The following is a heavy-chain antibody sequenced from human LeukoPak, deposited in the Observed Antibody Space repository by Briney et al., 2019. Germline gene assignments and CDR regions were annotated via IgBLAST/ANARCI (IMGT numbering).Heavy chain of an antibody. CDR1: GGTFSSYA. CDR2: IIPIFGTA. J-gene: IGHJ4*02. CDR3: AREFVSYFDY. V-gene: IGHV1-69*13. Sequence: SVKVSCKASGGTFSSYAISWVRQAPGQGLEWMGGIIPIFGTANYAQKFQGRVTITADESTSTAYMELSRLRSDDTAVYYCAREFVSYFDYWGQGTLVTVSS.